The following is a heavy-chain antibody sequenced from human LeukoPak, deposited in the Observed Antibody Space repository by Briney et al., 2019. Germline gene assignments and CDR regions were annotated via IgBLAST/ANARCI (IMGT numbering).Heavy chain of an antibody. CDR3: ARDGSGSSAHVYFDY. CDR1: GGSISSSSYY. CDR2: VHYSGTT. V-gene: IGHV4-39*07. J-gene: IGHJ4*02. D-gene: IGHD1-26*01. Sequence: SETLSLTCTVSGGSISSSSYYWGWIRQPPGKGLEWIGSVHYSGTTYYNPSVKSRVTISVHTSKTRFSLKLSSVTAADTAVYYCARDGSGSSAHVYFDYWGQGTLVTVSS.